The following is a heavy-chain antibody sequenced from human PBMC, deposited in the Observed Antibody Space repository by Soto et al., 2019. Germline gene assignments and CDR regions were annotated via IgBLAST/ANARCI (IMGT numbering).Heavy chain of an antibody. CDR3: ARDRVVVTAICDY. CDR1: GFTFSSYW. V-gene: IGHV3-74*01. J-gene: IGHJ4*02. Sequence: EVQLVESGGGLVQPGGSLRLSCAASGFTFSSYWMHWVRQAPGKGLVWVSRINSDGSSTSYAGSVKGRFTIARDNAKNTLYLPMNWLRAADTAVYYCARDRVVVTAICDYWGQGTLVTVSS. D-gene: IGHD2-21*02. CDR2: INSDGSST.